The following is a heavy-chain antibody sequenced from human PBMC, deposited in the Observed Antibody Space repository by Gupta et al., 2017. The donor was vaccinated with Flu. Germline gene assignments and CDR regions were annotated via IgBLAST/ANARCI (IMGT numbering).Heavy chain of an antibody. J-gene: IGHJ4*02. D-gene: IGHD3-9*01. CDR2: IYHNGNT. CDR1: GVPINISNW. CDR3: ARESTRTGTNVRPKPDYFDS. Sequence: QVQLQESGPGLVRPSGTLSLTCAVSGVPINISNWWSWVRQSPGKGLEWIGEIYHNGNTYYSPSFERRVTMSVDKSNNLFSLRLTSVTAADTASYYCARESTRTGTNVRPKPDYFDSWGQGAPVTVSS. V-gene: IGHV4-4*02.